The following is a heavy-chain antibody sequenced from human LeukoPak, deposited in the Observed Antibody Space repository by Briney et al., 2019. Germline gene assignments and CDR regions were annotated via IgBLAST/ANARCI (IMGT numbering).Heavy chain of an antibody. CDR3: ARAVDTAMVLYPYFDY. Sequence: GESLKISCKGSGYSFTSYWIGWVRQMPGKGLEWMGIIYPGDSDTRYSPSFQGQVTISADKSISTAYLQWSSLKASDTAMYYCARAVDTAMVLYPYFDYWGQGTLVTVSS. D-gene: IGHD5-18*01. CDR1: GYSFTSYW. J-gene: IGHJ4*02. V-gene: IGHV5-51*01. CDR2: IYPGDSDT.